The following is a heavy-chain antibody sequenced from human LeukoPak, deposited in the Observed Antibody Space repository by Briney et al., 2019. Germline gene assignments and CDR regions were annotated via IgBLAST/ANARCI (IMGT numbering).Heavy chain of an antibody. CDR2: ISWNSGSI. J-gene: IGHJ3*02. V-gene: IGHV3-9*01. D-gene: IGHD1-26*01. CDR1: GFTFDDYA. CDR3: AKDSGSYPRGALDI. Sequence: PGGSLRLSCAASGFTFDDYAMDWVRQAPGKGLEWVSGISWNSGSIGYADSVKGRFTTSRDNAKNSLYLQMNSLRAEDTALYYCAKDSGSYPRGALDIWGQGTMVTVSS.